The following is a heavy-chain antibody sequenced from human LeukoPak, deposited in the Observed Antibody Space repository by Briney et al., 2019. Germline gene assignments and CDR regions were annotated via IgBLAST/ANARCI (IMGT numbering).Heavy chain of an antibody. CDR3: ARARRNYDILTGPGTFDY. V-gene: IGHV1-69*05. CDR1: GGTFSSYA. Sequence: SVKVSCKASGGTFSSYAISWVRQAPGQGLEWMGRIIPIFGTANYAQKFQGRVTITTDESTSTAYMELSSLRSEDTAVYYCARARRNYDILTGPGTFDYWGQGTLVTVSS. CDR2: IIPIFGTA. D-gene: IGHD3-9*01. J-gene: IGHJ4*02.